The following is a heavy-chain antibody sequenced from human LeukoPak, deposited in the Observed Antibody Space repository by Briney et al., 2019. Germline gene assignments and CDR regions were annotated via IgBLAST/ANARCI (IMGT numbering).Heavy chain of an antibody. Sequence: GGSLRLSCAASGFTFSRYSMNWVRQAPGKGLEWVSSISSSSTYIYYADSLKGRFTISRDNAKDSLYLQMNSLRAEDTAVYYCTRDAGAYFYDSSGFSTYYDYWGQGTLVTVSS. D-gene: IGHD3-22*01. CDR3: TRDAGAYFYDSSGFSTYYDY. CDR2: ISSSSTYI. J-gene: IGHJ4*02. CDR1: GFTFSRYS. V-gene: IGHV3-21*01.